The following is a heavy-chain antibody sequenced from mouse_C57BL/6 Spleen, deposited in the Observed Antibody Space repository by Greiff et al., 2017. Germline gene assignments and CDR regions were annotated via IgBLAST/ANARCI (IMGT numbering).Heavy chain of an antibody. CDR3: ARGGKITTVVANWYFDV. D-gene: IGHD1-1*01. Sequence: QVQLQQSGAELARPGASVKMSCKASGYTFTSYTLHWVKQRPGQGLEWIGYINPSSGYTKYNQQFKDKATLTADKSSSTAYMQLSSLTSEDSAVYYCARGGKITTVVANWYFDVWGPGTTVTVSS. CDR2: INPSSGYT. J-gene: IGHJ1*01. V-gene: IGHV1-4*01. CDR1: GYTFTSYT.